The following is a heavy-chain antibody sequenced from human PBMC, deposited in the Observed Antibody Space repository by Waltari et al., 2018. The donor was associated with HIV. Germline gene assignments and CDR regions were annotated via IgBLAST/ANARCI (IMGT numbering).Heavy chain of an antibody. Sequence: EVQLLESGGGLVQPGGSLRLSCAASGFIFSSYAMSWVRQAPGKGLEGVSAITGWGGGTYYADSVKGRFTFSRDNSQNTLYLQMNSLRAEDTAVYYCAKYLDCSGTSCYTPYFDYWGQGTLVTVSP. J-gene: IGHJ4*02. V-gene: IGHV3-23*01. CDR3: AKYLDCSGTSCYTPYFDY. D-gene: IGHD2-2*02. CDR1: GFIFSSYA. CDR2: ITGWGGGT.